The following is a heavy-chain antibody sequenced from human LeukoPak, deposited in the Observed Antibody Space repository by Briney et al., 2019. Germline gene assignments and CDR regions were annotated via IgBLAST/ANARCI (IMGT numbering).Heavy chain of an antibody. Sequence: PSETLSLTCTVSGGSISTYYWSWIRQPPGKGPEWIGYIYYSGTTNYNPSLKSRVTISVDTSKNQFSLKLSSVTAADTAVYYCARLGLMVRGQYYFDYWGQGTLVTVSS. CDR2: IYYSGTT. CDR1: GGSISTYY. D-gene: IGHD3-10*01. CDR3: ARLGLMVRGQYYFDY. V-gene: IGHV4-59*08. J-gene: IGHJ4*02.